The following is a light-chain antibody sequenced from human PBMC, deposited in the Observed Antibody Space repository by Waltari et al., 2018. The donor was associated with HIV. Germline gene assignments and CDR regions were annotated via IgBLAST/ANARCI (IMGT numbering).Light chain of an antibody. V-gene: IGLV2-8*01. CDR2: DVT. CDR3: VSYTEKDTFLL. CDR1: SNDIGTYNF. Sequence: QSALTQPPSASGSPGQSVAISCTGSSNDIGTYNFVSWYQHHPGKAPKLLIYDVTRRPPGIPDLFSGTKSGYTASLTVADLQVEDEADYYCVSYTEKDTFLLFGGGTKLAV. J-gene: IGLJ2*01.